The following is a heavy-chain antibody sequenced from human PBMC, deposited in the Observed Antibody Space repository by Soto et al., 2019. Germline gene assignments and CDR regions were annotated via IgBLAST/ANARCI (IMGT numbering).Heavy chain of an antibody. CDR2: IYTSGST. J-gene: IGHJ5*02. CDR3: ARTITIFGVVQPDWFDP. Sequence: SETLSLTCTVSGGSISSYYWSWIRQPAGKGLEWIGRIYTSGSTNYNPSLKSRVTMSVDTSKNQFSLKLSSVTAADTAVYYCARTITIFGVVQPDWFDPWGQGTLVTVSS. D-gene: IGHD3-3*01. CDR1: GGSISSYY. V-gene: IGHV4-4*07.